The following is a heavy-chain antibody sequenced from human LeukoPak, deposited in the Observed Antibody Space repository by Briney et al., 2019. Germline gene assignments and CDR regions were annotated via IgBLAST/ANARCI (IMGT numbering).Heavy chain of an antibody. Sequence: GGSLRLSCAASGFTFSTYAMHWVRQAPGKGLDWVAVISFDGSHKYYADSVEGRFTISRDKSKHTLYLQMNRLRAEDTAVYYCARDREYCSGGTCSEKSYFDPWGQETLVTVLS. D-gene: IGHD2-15*01. CDR2: ISFDGSHK. V-gene: IGHV3-30*04. J-gene: IGHJ5*02. CDR1: GFTFSTYA. CDR3: ARDREYCSGGTCSEKSYFDP.